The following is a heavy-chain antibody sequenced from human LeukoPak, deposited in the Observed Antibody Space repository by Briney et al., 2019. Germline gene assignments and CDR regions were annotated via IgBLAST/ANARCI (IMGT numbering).Heavy chain of an antibody. Sequence: PGGSLRLSCAASGFTFSSYWMSWVRQAPGKGLEWVANIKQDGSEKYYVDPVKGRFTISRDNAKKSLYLQMNSLRAEETAVYYCARLGPFLEWSVPFDYWGQGTLVTVSS. CDR2: IKQDGSEK. D-gene: IGHD3-3*01. J-gene: IGHJ4*02. CDR1: GFTFSSYW. CDR3: ARLGPFLEWSVPFDY. V-gene: IGHV3-7*01.